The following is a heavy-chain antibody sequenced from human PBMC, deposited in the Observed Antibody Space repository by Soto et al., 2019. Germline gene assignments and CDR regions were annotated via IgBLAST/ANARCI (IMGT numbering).Heavy chain of an antibody. D-gene: IGHD6-19*01. CDR1: GGSINSSGYF. CDR3: ARHYISGSRNCFDP. J-gene: IGHJ5*02. V-gene: IGHV4-39*01. Sequence: PSETLSLTCTVSGGSINSSGYFWGWLRQPPGKGLEWIGSIYYSVSTYYNPSLRSRVTISVDTSKNQFSLKLSSVTAADTVVFYCARHYISGSRNCFDPWGQGTLVTVSS. CDR2: IYYSVST.